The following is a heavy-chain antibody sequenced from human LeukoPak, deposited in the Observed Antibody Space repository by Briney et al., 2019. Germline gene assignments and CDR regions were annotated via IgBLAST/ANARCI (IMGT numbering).Heavy chain of an antibody. CDR2: IYYSGST. D-gene: IGHD3-22*01. J-gene: IGHJ5*02. V-gene: IGHV4-59*12. CDR1: GGSISSYY. CDR3: AREGSHYYDSSGPGFDP. Sequence: SETLSLTCTVSGGSISSYYWSWIRQPPGKGLEWIGYIYYSGSTNYNPSLKSRVTISVDTSKNQFSLKLSSVTAADTAVYYCAREGSHYYDSSGPGFDPWGQGTLVTVSS.